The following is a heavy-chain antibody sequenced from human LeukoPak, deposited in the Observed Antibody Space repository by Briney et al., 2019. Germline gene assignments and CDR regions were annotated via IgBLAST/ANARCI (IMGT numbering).Heavy chain of an antibody. J-gene: IGHJ4*02. CDR2: INPSGGST. Sequence: ASVKVSCKASGYTFTSYYMHWVRQAPGQGLEWMGIINPSGGSTSYEQKFQGRVTMTRDTSTSTVYMELSSLRSEDKAVYYCARDGGGGYSGYGGVDYWGQGTLVTVSS. CDR1: GYTFTSYY. V-gene: IGHV1-46*01. D-gene: IGHD5-12*01. CDR3: ARDGGGGYSGYGGVDY.